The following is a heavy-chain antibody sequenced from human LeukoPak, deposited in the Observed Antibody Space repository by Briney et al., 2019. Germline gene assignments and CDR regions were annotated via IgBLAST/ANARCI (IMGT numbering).Heavy chain of an antibody. D-gene: IGHD3-10*01. CDR1: GGTFSSYA. Sequence: SVKVSCKASGGTFSSYAISWVRQAPGQGLEWMGRIIPILGIANYAQKFQGRVTITADKSTSTAYMELSSLRSEDTAVYYCARWLHYYGSGPHGYWGQGTLVTVSS. CDR3: ARWLHYYGSGPHGY. V-gene: IGHV1-69*04. CDR2: IIPILGIA. J-gene: IGHJ4*02.